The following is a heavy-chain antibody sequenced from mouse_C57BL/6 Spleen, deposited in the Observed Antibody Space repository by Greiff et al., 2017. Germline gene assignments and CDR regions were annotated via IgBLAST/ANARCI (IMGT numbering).Heavy chain of an antibody. CDR3: AIGKGYDYDDFDY. V-gene: IGHV2-2*01. J-gene: IGHJ2*01. CDR1: GFSLTSYG. D-gene: IGHD2-4*01. CDR2: IWSGGSI. Sequence: VQLQQSGPGLVQPSQSLSITCTVSGFSLTSYGVHWVRQSPGKGLEWLGVIWSGGSIDSNAAFISRLSISKDNPESQVFFKMNSLQADDTALYYCAIGKGYDYDDFDYWGQGTTLTVSS.